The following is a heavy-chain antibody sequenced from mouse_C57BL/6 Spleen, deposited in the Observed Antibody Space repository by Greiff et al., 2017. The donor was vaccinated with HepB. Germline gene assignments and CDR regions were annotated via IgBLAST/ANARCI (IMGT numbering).Heavy chain of an antibody. V-gene: IGHV1-5*01. D-gene: IGHD1-1*01. CDR3: TKGIYYEGYFDV. CDR2: IYPGNSDT. Sequence: VHVKQSGTVLARPGASVKMSCKTSGYTFTSYWMHWVKQRPGQGLEWIGAIYPGNSDTSYNQKFKGKAKLTAVTSASTAYMELSSLTNEDSAVYYCTKGIYYEGYFDVWGTGTTVTVSS. J-gene: IGHJ1*03. CDR1: GYTFTSYW.